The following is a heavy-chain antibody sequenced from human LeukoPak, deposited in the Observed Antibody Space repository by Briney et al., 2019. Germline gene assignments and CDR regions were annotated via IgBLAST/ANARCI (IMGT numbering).Heavy chain of an antibody. CDR2: MNPNSGNT. CDR1: GYTFTSYA. CDR3: ARGLSRSGRYRFDY. V-gene: IGHV1-8*03. J-gene: IGHJ4*02. D-gene: IGHD1-26*01. Sequence: ASVKVSCKASGYTFTSYAMNWVRQAPGQGLEWMGWMNPNSGNTGYAQKFQGRVTITRNTSISTAYMELSSLRSEDTAVYYCARGLSRSGRYRFDYWGQGTLVTVSS.